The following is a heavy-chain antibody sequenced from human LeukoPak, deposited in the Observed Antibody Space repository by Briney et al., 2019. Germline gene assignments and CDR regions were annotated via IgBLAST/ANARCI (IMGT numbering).Heavy chain of an antibody. Sequence: SETLSLTCTVSAGSIRSSSFFWDWIRQPPGKGLEWIGSIYYSGSTYYNPSPKSRVTMSIDTSKNQFSLNLSSVTAADTAVYYCATGDVVVPTAAQRPLDYWGQGTLVTVSS. CDR1: AGSIRSSSFF. V-gene: IGHV4-39*01. J-gene: IGHJ4*02. CDR2: IYYSGST. CDR3: ATGDVVVPTAAQRPLDY. D-gene: IGHD2-2*01.